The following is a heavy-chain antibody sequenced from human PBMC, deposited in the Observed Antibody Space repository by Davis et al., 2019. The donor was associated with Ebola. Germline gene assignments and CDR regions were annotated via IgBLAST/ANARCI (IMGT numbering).Heavy chain of an antibody. J-gene: IGHJ4*02. CDR3: ARVPRSGSGSYSF. Sequence: GESLKISCAASGFTFSNYDMSWVRHVPGKGLEWVSTFSASEGHTHYSDSVRGRFTISRDNSKNTLYLQMNSLRAEDTATYYCARVPRSGSGSYSFWGQGTLVTVSS. CDR1: GFTFSNYD. V-gene: IGHV3-23*01. D-gene: IGHD3-10*01. CDR2: FSASEGHT.